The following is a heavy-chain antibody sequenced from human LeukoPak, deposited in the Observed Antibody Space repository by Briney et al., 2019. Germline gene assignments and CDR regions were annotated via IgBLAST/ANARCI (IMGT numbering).Heavy chain of an antibody. CDR1: GFTFSSYW. CDR2: INQDGSEK. Sequence: GGSLRLSCAASGFTFSSYWMSWVRQAPGKGLEWVANINQDGSEKYYVDSVKGRFTISRDNAKNSLYLQMNSLRAEDTAVYYCARDLGTRPYDSSGFPPDYWGQGTLVTVSS. J-gene: IGHJ4*02. V-gene: IGHV3-7*01. CDR3: ARDLGTRPYDSSGFPPDY. D-gene: IGHD3-22*01.